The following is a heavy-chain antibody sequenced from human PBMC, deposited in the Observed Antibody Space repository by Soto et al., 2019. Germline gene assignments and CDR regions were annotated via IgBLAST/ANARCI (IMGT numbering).Heavy chain of an antibody. J-gene: IGHJ4*02. CDR3: AREPKESFYFDY. CDR2: IRPSGINT. V-gene: IGHV1-46*01. Sequence: VKVPCKSSVYTLTKYNIHWFRQAPGQGLEWLGIIRPSGINTGYAQGFQVRVTVTRDTSTSTANMELASLTAEDTAVYYCAREPKESFYFDYWGQGTLVTVSS. CDR1: VYTLTKYN. D-gene: IGHD3-10*01.